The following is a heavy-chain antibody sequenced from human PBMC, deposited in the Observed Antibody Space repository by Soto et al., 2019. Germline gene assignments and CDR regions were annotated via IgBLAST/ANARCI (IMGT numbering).Heavy chain of an antibody. Sequence: PGGSLRLSCAASGFPFNAYPMNWVRQAPGKGLEWISFISRRSENIYYADSVRGRFTISRDNAKNSLYLQMDSLRVEDTAVYYCATPYYYDSSGPPAFWGQGTLVTVSS. V-gene: IGHV3-48*01. CDR3: ATPYYYDSSGPPAF. J-gene: IGHJ4*02. CDR1: GFPFNAYP. CDR2: ISRRSENI. D-gene: IGHD3-22*01.